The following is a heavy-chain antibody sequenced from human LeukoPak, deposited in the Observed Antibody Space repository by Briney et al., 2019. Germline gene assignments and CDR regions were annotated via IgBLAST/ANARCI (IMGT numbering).Heavy chain of an antibody. J-gene: IGHJ4*02. Sequence: GGSLRLSCAASGFTFSSYWMSWVRQAPGKGLEWVAHIKQDGSEKYYVDSVKGRFTISRDNAKSTLYLQMNSLRAEDTAVYYCARDRGRYCSSTSCPKNDYWGQGTLVTVSS. CDR2: IKQDGSEK. D-gene: IGHD2-2*01. CDR3: ARDRGRYCSSTSCPKNDY. CDR1: GFTFSSYW. V-gene: IGHV3-7*01.